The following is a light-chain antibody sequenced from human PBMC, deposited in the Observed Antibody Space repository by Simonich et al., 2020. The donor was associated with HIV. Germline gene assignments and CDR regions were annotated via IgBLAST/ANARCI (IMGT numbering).Light chain of an antibody. J-gene: IGKJ1*01. Sequence: EIVMTQSLATLSVSPGERATLSCMASQSVSSDLAWYQQKPGQAPRLLIYGASTRATDIPARFSGSGSGTEFTLTISSLQSEDFAVYYCQQYNNWPPWTFGQGTKVEIK. CDR2: GAS. CDR3: QQYNNWPPWT. V-gene: IGKV3-15*01. CDR1: QSVSSD.